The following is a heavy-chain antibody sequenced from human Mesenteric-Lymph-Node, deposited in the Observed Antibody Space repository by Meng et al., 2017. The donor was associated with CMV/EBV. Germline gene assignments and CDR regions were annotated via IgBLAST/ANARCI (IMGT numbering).Heavy chain of an antibody. CDR3: ARLRGYCSSSSCYRGGWWFDP. D-gene: IGHD2-2*02. J-gene: IGHJ5*02. CDR1: GFTFSSYS. V-gene: IGHV3-48*04. Sequence: GGSLRLSCAASGFTFSSYSMNWVRQAPGKGLEWVSFISTSSSIITYADSVKGRFTISRDNAKNSLYLQMNSLRSEDTAVYYCARLRGYCSSSSCYRGGWWFDPWGQGTLVTVSS. CDR2: ISTSSSII.